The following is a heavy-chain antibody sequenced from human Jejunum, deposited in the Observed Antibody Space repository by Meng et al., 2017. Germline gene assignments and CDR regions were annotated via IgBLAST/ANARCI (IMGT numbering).Heavy chain of an antibody. V-gene: IGHV4-59*01. J-gene: IGHJ3*02. D-gene: IGHD6-13*01. CDR3: ARGALGYPFDI. Sequence: SETLSLTCTVSGGPISSYCWTWIRQPPGKGLEYIGYIYVSGSTNYNTSLKSRVTISLDTSKNQFSLKLNSVTAADTAVYYCARGALGYPFDIWGQGAMVTVSS. CDR2: IYVSGST. CDR1: GGPISSYC.